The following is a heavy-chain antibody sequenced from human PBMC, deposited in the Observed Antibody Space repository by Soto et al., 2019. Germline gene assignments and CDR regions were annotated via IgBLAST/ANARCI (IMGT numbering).Heavy chain of an antibody. Sequence: PGGSLRLSCATSGFSFRTYAMSWVRQAPGKGLEWVSAIGNSGGSTFYADSVKGRFTISRDNSKNTLSLQMNSLRVEDTAVYYCAKDWGSAVAGSGEMGYWGQGTLVTVSS. CDR1: GFSFRTYA. V-gene: IGHV3-23*01. J-gene: IGHJ4*02. D-gene: IGHD6-19*01. CDR2: IGNSGGST. CDR3: AKDWGSAVAGSGEMGY.